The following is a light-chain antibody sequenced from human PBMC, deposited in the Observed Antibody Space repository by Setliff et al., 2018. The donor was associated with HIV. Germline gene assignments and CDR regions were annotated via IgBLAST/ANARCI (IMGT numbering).Light chain of an antibody. CDR1: SSNIGSNY. CDR3: ASWDVGLNAFYV. CDR2: NND. V-gene: IGLV1-44*01. Sequence: QSVLTQPPSASGTPGQRVTISCSGSSSNIGSNYVYWYQQFPGTAPKLLIYNNDQRPSGVPDRFSGSKSGTSASLAISGLQSEDEAEYYCASWDVGLNAFYVFGAGTKVTVL. J-gene: IGLJ1*01.